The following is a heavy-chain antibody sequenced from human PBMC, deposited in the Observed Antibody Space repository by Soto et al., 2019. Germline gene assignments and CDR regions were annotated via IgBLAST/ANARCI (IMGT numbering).Heavy chain of an antibody. V-gene: IGHV1-46*01. D-gene: IGHD2-2*01. CDR3: ARGGVPATYYYYYGMDV. J-gene: IGHJ6*02. CDR2: INPSGGST. CDR1: GYTFTSYY. Sequence: GASVKVSCKASGYTFTSYYMHWVRQAPGQGLEWMGIINPSGGSTSYAQKFQGRVTMTRDTSTSTVYMELSSLRSEDTAVYYCARGGVPATYYYYYGMDVWGQGTTVTVSS.